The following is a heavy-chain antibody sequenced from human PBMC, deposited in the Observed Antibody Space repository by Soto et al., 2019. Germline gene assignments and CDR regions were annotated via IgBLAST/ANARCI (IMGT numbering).Heavy chain of an antibody. D-gene: IGHD1-1*01. Sequence: GGSLRLSCAASGFSFISYAMSWVRQAPGKGLEWVSTISGSDGKTFYADSVKGRFSISRDNTRNSFYLNMDSLRVGDTATYYCVRGTPTPGLDIWGRGTTVTVYS. J-gene: IGHJ6*02. CDR3: VRGTPTPGLDI. CDR2: ISGSDGKT. CDR1: GFSFISYA. V-gene: IGHV3-23*01.